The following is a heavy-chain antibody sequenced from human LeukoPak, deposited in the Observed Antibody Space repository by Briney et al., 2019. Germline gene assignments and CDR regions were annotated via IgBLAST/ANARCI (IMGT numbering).Heavy chain of an antibody. CDR1: GYTLTSYY. J-gene: IGHJ4*02. CDR3: ARANQPPLGGYSH. D-gene: IGHD5-18*01. CDR2: INPSGGST. Sequence: ASVKVSCKASGYTLTSYYMHWVRQAPGQGLEWMGIINPSGGSTSYAQKFQGRVTMTRDTSTSTVYMELSSLRSEDTAVYYCARANQPPLGGYSHWGQGTLVSVSS. V-gene: IGHV1-46*01.